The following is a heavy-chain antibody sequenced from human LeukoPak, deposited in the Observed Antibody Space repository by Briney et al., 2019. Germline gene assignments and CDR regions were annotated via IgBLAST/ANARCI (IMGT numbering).Heavy chain of an antibody. CDR1: GFTFSSYA. D-gene: IGHD1-26*01. Sequence: GGSLRLSCAASGFTFSSYAMSWVRQAPGKGLEWVSAISGSGGSTYYADSVKGRFTISRDNSKNTLYLQMNGLRAEDTAVYYCAGATYNWFDPWGQGTLVTVSS. CDR2: ISGSGGST. CDR3: AGATYNWFDP. V-gene: IGHV3-23*01. J-gene: IGHJ5*02.